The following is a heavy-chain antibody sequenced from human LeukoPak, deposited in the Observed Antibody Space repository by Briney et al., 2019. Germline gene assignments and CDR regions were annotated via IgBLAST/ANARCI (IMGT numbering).Heavy chain of an antibody. D-gene: IGHD4-17*01. CDR1: GFTFSSYS. CDR3: ARGALNEYGDYVADH. Sequence: GSLRLSCAASGFTFSSYSMNWVRQAPGKGLEWVSSISSSSSYIYYADSVKGRFTISRDNAKNSLYLQMNSLRAEDTAVYYCARGALNEYGDYVADHWGQGTLVTVSS. V-gene: IGHV3-21*01. J-gene: IGHJ5*02. CDR2: ISSSSSYI.